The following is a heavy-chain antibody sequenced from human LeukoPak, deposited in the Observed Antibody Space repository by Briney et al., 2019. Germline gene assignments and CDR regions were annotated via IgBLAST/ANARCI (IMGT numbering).Heavy chain of an antibody. J-gene: IGHJ3*02. CDR1: GFTFSSYS. CDR3: AREGDDAFDI. V-gene: IGHV3-21*01. CDR2: ISSSSSYI. Sequence: PGGSLRLSCAASGFTFSSYSMNWVRQAPGKGLEWVSSISSSSSYIYYADSVKGRFTISRDNAKNSLYQQMNSLRAEDTAVYYCAREGDDAFDIWGQGTMVTVSS.